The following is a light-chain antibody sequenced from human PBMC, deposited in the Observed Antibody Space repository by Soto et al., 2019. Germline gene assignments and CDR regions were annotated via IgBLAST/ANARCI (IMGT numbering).Light chain of an antibody. Sequence: QSALTQPASVSASPGQSITISCTGSSSDINSYKFVSWYQVLPGKAPKLIIYEDNYRPPEISSRFSASKSGNTASLTISGVQLEDESHYFCCSYTRAITWVFGRGTKLTVL. J-gene: IGLJ3*02. V-gene: IGLV2-14*01. CDR1: SSDINSYKF. CDR3: CSYTRAITWV. CDR2: EDN.